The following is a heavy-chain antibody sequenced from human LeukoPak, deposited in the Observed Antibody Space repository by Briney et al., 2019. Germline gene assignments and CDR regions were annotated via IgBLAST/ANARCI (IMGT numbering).Heavy chain of an antibody. J-gene: IGHJ4*02. V-gene: IGHV3-74*01. CDR1: GFTFITYW. Sequence: GGSLRLSCAASGFTFITYWMHWVRQAPGKGLVWVSRINNDGSNTNYADSVKGRFTISRDNAKNTLYLQMNSLRAEDTAVYYCARPSVVGPYFDFWGQGTLVTVSS. CDR3: ARPSVVGPYFDF. CDR2: INNDGSNT. D-gene: IGHD3-22*01.